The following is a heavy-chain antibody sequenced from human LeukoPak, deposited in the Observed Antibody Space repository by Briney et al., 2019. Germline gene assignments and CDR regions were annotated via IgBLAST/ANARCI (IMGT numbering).Heavy chain of an antibody. J-gene: IGHJ1*01. CDR2: IYHSGTT. CDR1: GYSISSGYY. Sequence: SETLSLTCIVSGYSISSGYYWGWIRQPPEKGLEWIGSIYHSGTTYYNPSLKSRVTISVDTSKNQFSLKMSSVTAADTAVYYCAIYYYGSGSYYQGYFQHWGQGTLVTVSS. CDR3: AIYYYGSGSYYQGYFQH. D-gene: IGHD3-10*01. V-gene: IGHV4-38-2*02.